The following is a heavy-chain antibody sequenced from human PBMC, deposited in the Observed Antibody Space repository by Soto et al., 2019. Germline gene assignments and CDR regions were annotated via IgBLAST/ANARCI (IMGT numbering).Heavy chain of an antibody. V-gene: IGHV4-59*01. Sequence: QVQLQESGPGLVKPSETLSLTCAVSGDSISSYYCMWIRQPPGKGLESIGYLYYGRSANYNPSLTSRVTLSVDTSTNQCSLTLSSMTAADTAVYYCALRRMAVVPEYWGKGTLLTVST. J-gene: IGHJ4*02. D-gene: IGHD3-22*01. CDR1: GDSISSYY. CDR2: LYYGRSA. CDR3: ALRRMAVVPEY.